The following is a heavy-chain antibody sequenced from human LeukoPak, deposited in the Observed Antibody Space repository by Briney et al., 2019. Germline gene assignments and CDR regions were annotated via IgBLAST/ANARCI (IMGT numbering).Heavy chain of an antibody. CDR1: GFTFSSYA. J-gene: IGHJ4*02. Sequence: GGSLRLSCAASGFTFSSYAMSWVRQAPGTGLEWVSAISGSGGSTYYADSVKGRFTISRDNSKNTLYLQMNSLRAEDTAVYYCAKDQYDSSIFDYWGQGTLVTVSS. V-gene: IGHV3-23*01. CDR2: ISGSGGST. D-gene: IGHD3-22*01. CDR3: AKDQYDSSIFDY.